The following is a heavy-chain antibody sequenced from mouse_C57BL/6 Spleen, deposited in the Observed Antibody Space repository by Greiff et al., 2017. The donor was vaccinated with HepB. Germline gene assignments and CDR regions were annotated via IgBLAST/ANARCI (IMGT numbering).Heavy chain of an antibody. V-gene: IGHV2-2*01. J-gene: IGHJ1*03. CDR1: GFSLTSYG. CDR2: IWSGGST. Sequence: QVQLQQSGPGLVQPSQSLSITCTVSGFSLTSYGVHWVRQSPGKGLEWLGVIWSGGSTDYNAAFISRLSISKDNSKSQVFFKMNSLQADDTAIYYCARNSPRGSSYWYFDVWGTGTTVTVSS. CDR3: ARNSPRGSSYWYFDV. D-gene: IGHD1-1*01.